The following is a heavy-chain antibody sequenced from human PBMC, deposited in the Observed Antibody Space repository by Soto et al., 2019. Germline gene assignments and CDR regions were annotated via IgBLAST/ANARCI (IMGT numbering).Heavy chain of an antibody. V-gene: IGHV3-33*01. CDR2: IWYDGSNK. D-gene: IGHD3-10*01. J-gene: IGHJ4*02. CDR1: ELTFSNKG. CDR3: ATDFYGSGSEPPFDY. Sequence: QVQLVESGGGVVRPGSSLRPCWEPPELTFSNKGSPGVRQAPGKGLRGVAVIWYDGSNKYYADSVKGRFTISRDNSKNTLYLQMSSLRGEDTAVYYCATDFYGSGSEPPFDYWGQGTLVTVSS.